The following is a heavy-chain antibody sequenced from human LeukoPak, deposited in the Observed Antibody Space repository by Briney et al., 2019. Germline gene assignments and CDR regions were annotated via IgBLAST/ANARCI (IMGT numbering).Heavy chain of an antibody. CDR1: GFTFSSYE. J-gene: IGHJ5*02. D-gene: IGHD6-13*01. CDR2: ISSSGSTI. Sequence: GGSLRLSCAASGFTFSSYEMNWVRQAPGKGLEWLSYISSSGSTIYYADSVKGRFTISRDNAKNSLYLQMNSLRAEDTAVYFCARIAVAGTWGFDPWGQGTLVTVSS. V-gene: IGHV3-48*03. CDR3: ARIAVAGTWGFDP.